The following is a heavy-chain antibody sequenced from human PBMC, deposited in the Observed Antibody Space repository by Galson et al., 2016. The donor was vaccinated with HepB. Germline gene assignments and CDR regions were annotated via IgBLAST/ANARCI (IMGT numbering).Heavy chain of an antibody. CDR3: ARDLSIWIVAENVLVYFDY. CDR2: ISSSGSTK. Sequence: SLRLSCAASGFTFSSYEMNWVRQAPGKGLEWVSYISSSGSTKYYADSVRGRFIISRDNAENSLYLDMNSLRAEDTAVYYCARDLSIWIVAENVLVYFDYWGQGILVTVFS. V-gene: IGHV3-48*03. CDR1: GFTFSSYE. J-gene: IGHJ4*02. D-gene: IGHD6-6*01.